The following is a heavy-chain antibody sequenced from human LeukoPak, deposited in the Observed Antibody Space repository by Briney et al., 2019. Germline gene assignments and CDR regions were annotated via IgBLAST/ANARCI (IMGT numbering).Heavy chain of an antibody. D-gene: IGHD3-3*01. CDR3: ARGSNYDFWSGLDY. V-gene: IGHV1-69*13. CDR1: RGTFSSYA. J-gene: IGHJ4*02. CDR2: IIPIFGTA. Sequence: VKVSCKASRGTFSSYAISWVRQAPGQGLEWMGGIIPIFGTANYAQKFQGRVTITADESTTTAYMELSSLRSEDTAVYYCARGSNYDFWSGLDYWGQGTLVTVSS.